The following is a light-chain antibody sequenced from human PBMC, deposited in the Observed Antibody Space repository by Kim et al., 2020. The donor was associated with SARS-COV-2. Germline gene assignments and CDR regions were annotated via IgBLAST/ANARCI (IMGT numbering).Light chain of an antibody. CDR2: GSS. V-gene: IGKV3-15*01. Sequence: EIVMTQSPGTLSVSPGERVTLSCRASQSVASHVAWYQQKPGQPPRLLIYGSSTRAADAPPRFSGGGSGTDFTLTISNLQSEDFAVYYCQQYNNWPPWTFGQGTKVDIK. CDR1: QSVASH. J-gene: IGKJ1*01. CDR3: QQYNNWPPWT.